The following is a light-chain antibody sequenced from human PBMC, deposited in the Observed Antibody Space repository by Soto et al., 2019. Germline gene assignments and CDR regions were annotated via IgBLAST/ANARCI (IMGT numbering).Light chain of an antibody. CDR3: QQLKSYNEWT. CDR1: QGISTY. CDR2: AAS. V-gene: IGKV1-9*01. Sequence: IQLTQSPSCLSASVGDRVTITCRAIQGISTYLAWYQQKPGKAPKLLIYAASTLQSGVPSRFSGSGSGTDFTLTISSLQPEDFATYYCQQLKSYNEWTFDQGTKVDIK. J-gene: IGKJ1*01.